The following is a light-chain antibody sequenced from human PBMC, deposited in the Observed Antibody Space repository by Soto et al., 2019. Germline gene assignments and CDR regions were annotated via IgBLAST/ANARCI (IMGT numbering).Light chain of an antibody. CDR1: QSVSSSY. V-gene: IGKV3-20*01. CDR2: GAS. J-gene: IGKJ3*01. CDR3: QQYRSSPPIT. Sequence: EIVLTQSPGTLSLSPGERATLSCRASQSVSSSYLAWYQQKPGQAPRVLIYGASSRATGIPDRFSGSGSGTDFTLTISRLEPEDFAVYYCQQYRSSPPITFGPGTKVDIK.